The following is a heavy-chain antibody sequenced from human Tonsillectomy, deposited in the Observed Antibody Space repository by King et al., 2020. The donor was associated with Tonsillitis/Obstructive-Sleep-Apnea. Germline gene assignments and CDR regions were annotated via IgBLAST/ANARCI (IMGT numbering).Heavy chain of an antibody. CDR3: ARSTMFGVVITPLYFDF. V-gene: IGHV4-34*01. CDR2: INDSGSS. D-gene: IGHD3-3*01. Sequence: VQLQQGGAGLLKPSETLSLTCAVYGGSFSGYYWSWIRQPPGKGLEWIGGINDSGSSNSNPSLKNRVTLSVDTSKNQFSLNRRSVTAADTAVYYCARSTMFGVVITPLYFDFWGQGTLVTVSS. J-gene: IGHJ4*02. CDR1: GGSFSGYY.